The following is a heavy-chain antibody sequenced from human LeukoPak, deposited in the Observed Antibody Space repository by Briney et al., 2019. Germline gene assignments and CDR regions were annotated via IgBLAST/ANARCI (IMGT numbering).Heavy chain of an antibody. CDR1: GFAFSSYA. CDR3: ARTPPDSSGYYYDY. CDR2: ISYDGSNK. Sequence: PGGSLRLSCAASGFAFSSYAMHWVRQAPGKGLEWVAVISYDGSNKYYADSVKGRFTISRDNSKNTLYLQMNSLRAEDTAVYYCARTPPDSSGYYYDYWGQGTLVTVSS. D-gene: IGHD3-22*01. V-gene: IGHV3-30-3*01. J-gene: IGHJ4*02.